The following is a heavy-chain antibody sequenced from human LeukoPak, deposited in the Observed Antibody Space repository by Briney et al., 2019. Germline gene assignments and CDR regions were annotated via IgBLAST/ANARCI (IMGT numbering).Heavy chain of an antibody. CDR2: INPNSGGT. Sequence: ASVKVSCKASAYTFTGYYMHWVRQAPGQGLEWMGRINPNSGGTNYAQKFQGRVTMTRDTSISTAYMELSRLRSDDTAVYYCARDNYDSSGYYFRRLDYWGQGTLVTVSS. CDR3: ARDNYDSSGYYFRRLDY. CDR1: AYTFTGYY. J-gene: IGHJ4*02. V-gene: IGHV1-2*06. D-gene: IGHD3-22*01.